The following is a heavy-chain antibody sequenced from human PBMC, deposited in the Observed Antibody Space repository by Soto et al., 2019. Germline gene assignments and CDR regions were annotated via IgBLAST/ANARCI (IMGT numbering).Heavy chain of an antibody. CDR3: VRGGSNYAS. CDR2: IKPDESEK. V-gene: IGHV3-7*01. J-gene: IGHJ5*02. Sequence: GGSLRLSCTASGFTFSDSWMTWVRQAPGKGLEWVARIKPDESEKKYADSVKGRFSISRDNAKNSMYLQMDSLRGEDTAVYYCVRGGSNYASWGQGXLVTVYS. CDR1: GFTFSDSW. D-gene: IGHD4-4*01.